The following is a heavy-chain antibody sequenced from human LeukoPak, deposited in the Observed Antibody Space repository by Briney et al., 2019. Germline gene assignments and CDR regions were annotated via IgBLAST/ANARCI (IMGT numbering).Heavy chain of an antibody. V-gene: IGHV3-74*01. CDR2: IHSDGSST. D-gene: IGHD3-22*01. CDR3: ARSGWPYYFDY. CDR1: GFTFSSYW. Sequence: GGSLRLSCAASGFTFSSYWMHWVRQAPGKWLVWVSRIHSDGSSTSYADSVRGRFTVSRDDAKSTLYLQMNSLRAEDTAVYYCARSGWPYYFDYWGQGTLVTVSS. J-gene: IGHJ4*02.